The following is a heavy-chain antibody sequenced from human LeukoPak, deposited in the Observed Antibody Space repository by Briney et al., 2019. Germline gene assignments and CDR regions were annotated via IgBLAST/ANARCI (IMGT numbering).Heavy chain of an antibody. J-gene: IGHJ3*02. Sequence: GESLQISCKGSGYSFTSYWIGWVRQMPGKGLEWMGIIYPGDSDTRYSPSFQGQVTISADKSISTAYLQWSSLKASDTAMYYCASQYCSGGSCYSGAFDIWGQGTMVTVSS. D-gene: IGHD2-15*01. CDR2: IYPGDSDT. CDR3: ASQYCSGGSCYSGAFDI. V-gene: IGHV5-51*01. CDR1: GYSFTSYW.